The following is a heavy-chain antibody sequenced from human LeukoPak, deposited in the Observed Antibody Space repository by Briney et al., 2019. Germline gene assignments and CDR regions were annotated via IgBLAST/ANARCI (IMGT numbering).Heavy chain of an antibody. CDR1: GFTFSSYA. D-gene: IGHD3-10*01. J-gene: IGHJ4*02. CDR2: ISYDGSNK. V-gene: IGHV3-30*04. Sequence: GGSLRLSCAASGFTFSSYAMHWVRQAPGKGLEWVAVISYDGSNKYYADSVKGRFTISRDNSKNTLYLQMNSLRAEDTAVYYCARDRYYGSGSYYGCFDYWGQGTLVTVSS. CDR3: ARDRYYGSGSYYGCFDY.